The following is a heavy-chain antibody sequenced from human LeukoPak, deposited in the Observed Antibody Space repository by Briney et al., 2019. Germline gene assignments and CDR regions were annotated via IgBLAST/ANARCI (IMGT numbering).Heavy chain of an antibody. J-gene: IGHJ5*02. V-gene: IGHV1-2*02. CDR3: ARAQAVAAIRWFDP. CDR2: INPNSGGT. Sequence: ASVKVSCEASGYTFTGYYMHWVRQAPGQGLEWMGWINPNSGGTNYAQKFQGRVTMTRDTSISTAYMELSRLRSDDTAVYYCARAQAVAAIRWFDPWGQGTLVTVSS. D-gene: IGHD6-19*01. CDR1: GYTFTGYY.